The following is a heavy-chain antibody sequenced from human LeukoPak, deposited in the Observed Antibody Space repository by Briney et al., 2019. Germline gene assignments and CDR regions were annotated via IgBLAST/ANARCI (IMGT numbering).Heavy chain of an antibody. V-gene: IGHV3-74*01. CDR3: ARGLAYCGGDCYYYFDY. D-gene: IGHD2-21*02. CDR2: INSDGSST. CDR1: GFTFSSYW. J-gene: IGHJ4*02. Sequence: GGSLRLSCAASGFTFSSYWMHWVRQAPGKGLVWVSRINSDGSSTSYADSVKGRFTISRDNAKNTLYLQMNSLRAEDTAVYYCARGLAYCGGDCYYYFDYWGQGPLVTVSS.